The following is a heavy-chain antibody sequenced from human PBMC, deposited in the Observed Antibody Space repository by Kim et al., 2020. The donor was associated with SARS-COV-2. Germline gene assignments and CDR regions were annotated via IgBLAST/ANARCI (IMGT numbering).Heavy chain of an antibody. V-gene: IGHV4-59*13. CDR1: GGSISYYY. J-gene: IGHJ4*02. CDR2: IYYTGST. Sequence: SETLSLTCTVSGGSISYYYWSWIRQPPGKGLEWIGYIYYTGSTNYYPSLKSRVAISVDTSKNQFSLKLSSVTAADTAVYYCAREAISSSAGHYFDYWGQGSLVTVSS. D-gene: IGHD6-6*01. CDR3: AREAISSSAGHYFDY.